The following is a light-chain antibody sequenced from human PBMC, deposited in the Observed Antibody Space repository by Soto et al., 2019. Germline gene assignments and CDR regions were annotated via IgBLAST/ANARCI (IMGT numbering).Light chain of an antibody. Sequence: QSVLTQPPSVSGAPGQRVTISCTGSSSNIGAGYNVHWYRQLPGTAPKLLIYDNSNRPSGVPERFSGSKSGTSASLAITGLQAEDEAYYYCQSYDSSLSGFVVFGGGTKLTVL. CDR2: DNS. CDR1: SSNIGAGYN. J-gene: IGLJ2*01. CDR3: QSYDSSLSGFVV. V-gene: IGLV1-40*01.